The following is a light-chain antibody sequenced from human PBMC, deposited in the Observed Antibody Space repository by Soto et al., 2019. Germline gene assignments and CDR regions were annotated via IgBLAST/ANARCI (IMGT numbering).Light chain of an antibody. Sequence: QSALTQPPSASGSPGQSVTISCTGTSSDVVAYKYVSWYQQYPGKAPKLMIYEVSRRPSGVPDRFSGSKSGNTASLTVSGLQAEDEADYYCTSYAGSNIWVFGGGTKLTVL. CDR2: EVS. J-gene: IGLJ3*02. V-gene: IGLV2-8*01. CDR3: TSYAGSNIWV. CDR1: SSDVVAYKY.